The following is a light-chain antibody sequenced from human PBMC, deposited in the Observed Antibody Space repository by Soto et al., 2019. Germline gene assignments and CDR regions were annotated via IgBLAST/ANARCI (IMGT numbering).Light chain of an antibody. J-gene: IGKJ1*01. CDR3: QQYVSPPPT. CDR2: WDS. Sequence: DIVLTQSPDSLAVSLGERATINCKSSQTILYTSNNKNFLAWYRQKPGQPPKLLIYWDSTRESGVPNRFSGSGSGTDVRITINGQQTEDVAVYYCQQYVSPPPTFGQGTKVEIK. CDR1: QTILYTSNNKNF. V-gene: IGKV4-1*01.